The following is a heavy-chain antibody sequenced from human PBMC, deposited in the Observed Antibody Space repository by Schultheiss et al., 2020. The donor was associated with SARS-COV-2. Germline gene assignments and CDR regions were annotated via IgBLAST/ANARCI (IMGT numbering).Heavy chain of an antibody. Sequence: SETLSLTCTVSGGSISSGGYDWSWIRQHPGKGLEWIGYIYYSGSTYYNPSLKSRVTISVDTSKNQFSLKLSSVTAADTAVYYCARDRGYSSGWYPGNYFDYCGQGTLGTVSS. V-gene: IGHV4-31*03. J-gene: IGHJ4*02. CDR1: GGSISSGGYD. CDR2: IYYSGST. CDR3: ARDRGYSSGWYPGNYFDY. D-gene: IGHD6-19*01.